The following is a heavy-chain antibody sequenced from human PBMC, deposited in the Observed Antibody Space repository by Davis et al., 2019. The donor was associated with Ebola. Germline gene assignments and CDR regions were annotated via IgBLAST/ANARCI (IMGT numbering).Heavy chain of an antibody. D-gene: IGHD1-26*01. J-gene: IGHJ4*02. CDR1: DSSFPPYS. CDR2: INPNSGGT. Sequence: ASVKVSCKASDSSFPPYSIHWVRQAPGQGPEWVGRINPNSGGTNYAQKFRGRVTLTRDTSTNTAYMELTRLRSEDTAVYYCARDVGAADYWGQGTLVTVSS. CDR3: ARDVGAADY. V-gene: IGHV1-2*06.